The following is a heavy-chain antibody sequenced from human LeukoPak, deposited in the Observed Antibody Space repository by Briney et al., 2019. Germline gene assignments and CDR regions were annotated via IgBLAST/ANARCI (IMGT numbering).Heavy chain of an antibody. J-gene: IGHJ4*02. D-gene: IGHD3-3*01. V-gene: IGHV1-2*02. CDR1: GYTFTGYY. CDR3: ARGIFGVVTAAKTSDY. CDR2: INPNSGGT. Sequence: ASVKVSCKASGYTFTGYYMHWVRQAPGQGLEWMGWINPNSGGTNYAQKFQGRVTMTRDTSISTAYMELRSLRSDDTAVYYCARGIFGVVTAAKTSDYWGQGTLVTVSS.